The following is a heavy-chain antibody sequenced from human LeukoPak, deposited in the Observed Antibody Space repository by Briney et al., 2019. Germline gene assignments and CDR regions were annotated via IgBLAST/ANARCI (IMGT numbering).Heavy chain of an antibody. D-gene: IGHD1-20*01. CDR2: IIPIFGTA. CDR3: ARSRGDNWNDEYYFDY. V-gene: IGHV1-69*01. Sequence: ASVKVSCKASGGTFSSYAISWVRQAPGQGLEWMGGIIPIFGTANYAQKFQGRVTITADESTSTAYMELSSLRSKDTAVYYCARSRGDNWNDEYYFDYWGQGTLVTVSS. J-gene: IGHJ4*02. CDR1: GGTFSSYA.